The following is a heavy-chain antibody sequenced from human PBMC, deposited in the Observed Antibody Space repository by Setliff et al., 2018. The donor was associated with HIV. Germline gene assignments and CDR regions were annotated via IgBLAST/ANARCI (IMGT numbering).Heavy chain of an antibody. J-gene: IGHJ4*02. Sequence: SETLSLTCTVSGGSISIGGYYWGWIRQHPGKGLEWIGYIYHNGSTYYNPSLKSRVIISVDTSKNQFSLKLSSVTAADTAVYYCASHPLTVTTSDFDYWGQGTLVTVSS. CDR1: GGSISIGGYY. CDR3: ASHPLTVTTSDFDY. V-gene: IGHV4-31*03. D-gene: IGHD4-17*01. CDR2: IYHNGST.